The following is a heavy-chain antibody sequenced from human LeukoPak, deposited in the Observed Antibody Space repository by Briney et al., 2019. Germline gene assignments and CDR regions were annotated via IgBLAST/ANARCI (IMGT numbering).Heavy chain of an antibody. V-gene: IGHV1-2*02. Sequence: GASVKVSCKASGYTFTGYYMHWVRQAPGQGLEWMGWINPNSGGTNYAQKLQGRVTMTRDTSISTAYMELSRLRSDDTAVYYCARVMKVGGPTAEFDYWGQGTLVTVSS. CDR2: INPNSGGT. J-gene: IGHJ4*02. CDR1: GYTFTGYY. D-gene: IGHD4-11*01. CDR3: ARVMKVGGPTAEFDY.